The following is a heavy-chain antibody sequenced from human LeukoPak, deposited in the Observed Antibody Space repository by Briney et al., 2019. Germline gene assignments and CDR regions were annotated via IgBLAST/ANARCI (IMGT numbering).Heavy chain of an antibody. CDR1: GFTFSDHY. J-gene: IGHJ4*02. CDR2: IKSKTDGGTI. CDR3: TTPGGSGQGYFDY. Sequence: GGPLRLSCAASGFTFSDHYMHWVRQAPGKGLEWLGRIKSKTDGGTIDYAAPVGGRFTISRDDSKNTLYLQMNSLKTEDTAVYYCTTPGGSGQGYFDYWGQGTLVTVSS. V-gene: IGHV3-15*01. D-gene: IGHD3-16*01.